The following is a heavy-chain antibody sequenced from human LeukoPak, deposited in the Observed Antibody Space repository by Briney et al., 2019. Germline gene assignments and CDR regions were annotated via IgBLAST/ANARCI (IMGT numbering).Heavy chain of an antibody. CDR2: INPSGGST. CDR1: GYTFTSYY. D-gene: IGHD1-20*01. V-gene: IGHV1-46*01. J-gene: IGHJ3*02. Sequence: EASVKVSCKASGYTFTSYYMRWVRQAPGQGLEWMGIINPSGGSTSYAQKFQGRVTMTRDTSISTAYMELSRLRSDDTAVYYCARAHNWNADRGAFDIWGQGTMVTVSS. CDR3: ARAHNWNADRGAFDI.